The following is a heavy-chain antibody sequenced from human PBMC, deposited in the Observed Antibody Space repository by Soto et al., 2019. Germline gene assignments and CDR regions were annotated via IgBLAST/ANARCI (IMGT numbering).Heavy chain of an antibody. D-gene: IGHD1-20*01. J-gene: IGHJ4*02. CDR2: IYWDDDR. V-gene: IGHV2-5*02. CDR3: AHIGSYNSGSHYFDY. Sequence: KESDPTLVKPTETLTLTCTFSGFSLTTSGVGVGWLRQPPGKALDWLTLIYWDDDRRYNPSLKSRVAITKDTSKNQVVLIMTNTDPMDTGTYYCAHIGSYNSGSHYFDYWGQGTLVTVSS. CDR1: GFSLTTSGVG.